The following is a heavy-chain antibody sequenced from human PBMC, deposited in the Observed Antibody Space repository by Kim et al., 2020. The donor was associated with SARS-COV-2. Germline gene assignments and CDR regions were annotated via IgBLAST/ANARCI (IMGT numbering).Heavy chain of an antibody. Sequence: SETLSLTCTVSGGSISSSSYYWGWIRQPPGKGLEWIGSIYYSGSTYYNPSLKSRVTISVDTSKNQFSLKLSSVTAADTAVYYCAREYDFLVDYWGQGTLVTVSS. CDR2: IYYSGST. CDR1: GGSISSSSYY. D-gene: IGHD3-3*01. V-gene: IGHV4-39*07. J-gene: IGHJ4*02. CDR3: AREYDFLVDY.